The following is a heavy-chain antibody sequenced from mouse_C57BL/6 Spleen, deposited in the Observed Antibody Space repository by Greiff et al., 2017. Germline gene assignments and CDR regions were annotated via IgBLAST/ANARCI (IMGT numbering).Heavy chain of an antibody. CDR2: INPNYGPT. Sequence: EVKLMESGPELVKPGASVKISCKASGYSFTDYNMNWVKQSTGKSLEWIGVINPNYGPTSYNQKFKGKATLTVDQSSSTAYMQLNSLTSEDSAVYYCARSPYGTPYYFDYWGQGTTLTVSS. J-gene: IGHJ2*01. CDR1: GYSFTDYN. V-gene: IGHV1-39*01. CDR3: ARSPYGTPYYFDY. D-gene: IGHD1-1*01.